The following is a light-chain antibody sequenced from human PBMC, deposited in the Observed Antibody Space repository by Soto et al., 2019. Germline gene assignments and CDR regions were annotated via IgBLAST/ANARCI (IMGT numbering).Light chain of an antibody. CDR1: QSVSSNY. CDR2: GVS. CDR3: QQYVTSPRT. Sequence: EIVLTQSPGTLSLSPGERATLSCRASQSVSSNYLAWYQQKPGQAPRLLIYGVSSRATGIPDRFSGSGSGTDFTLTISSLDPEDFAVYYCQQYVTSPRTFGQGTKVEIK. J-gene: IGKJ1*01. V-gene: IGKV3-20*01.